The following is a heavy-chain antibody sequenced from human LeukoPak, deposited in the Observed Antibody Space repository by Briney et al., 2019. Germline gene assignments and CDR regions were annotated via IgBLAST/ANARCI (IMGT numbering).Heavy chain of an antibody. CDR3: ARERWSYDAFDI. J-gene: IGHJ3*02. Sequence: SETLSLTCTVSGGSISSYYWSWIRQPPGKGLEWIGYIYYSGSTNYNPSLKSRVTISVDTSKNQFSLKLTSVTAADTAVYYCARERWSYDAFDIWGQGTMVTVSS. CDR1: GGSISSYY. CDR2: IYYSGST. V-gene: IGHV4-59*01. D-gene: IGHD4/OR15-4a*01.